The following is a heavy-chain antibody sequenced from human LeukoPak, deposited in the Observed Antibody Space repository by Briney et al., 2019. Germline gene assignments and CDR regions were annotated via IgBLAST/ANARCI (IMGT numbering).Heavy chain of an antibody. CDR1: GGSISSYY. V-gene: IGHV4-59*08. Sequence: PSETLSLTCTVSGGSISSYYWSWIRQPPGKGLEWIGYIYYSGNTNYNPSLKSRVTMSVDTSKNQLSLKLGFVTAADTPVYYCARQRGRWDSFDYWGQGTLVTVSS. CDR2: IYYSGNT. J-gene: IGHJ4*02. CDR3: ARQRGRWDSFDY. D-gene: IGHD1-26*01.